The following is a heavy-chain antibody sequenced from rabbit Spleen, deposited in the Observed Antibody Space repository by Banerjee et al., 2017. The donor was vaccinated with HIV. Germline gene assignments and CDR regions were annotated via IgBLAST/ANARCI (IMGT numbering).Heavy chain of an antibody. J-gene: IGHJ4*01. CDR2: IDAGSSGRT. CDR1: GFSFSSGYD. Sequence: QSLEESGGDLVKPGASLTLTCTASGFSFSSGYDMCWVRQAPGKGLEWIACIDAGSSGRTYYASWAKGRFTISKTSSTTVTLQMTSLTAADTATYFCARTGSGFNLWGQGTLVTVS. CDR3: ARTGSGFNL. V-gene: IGHV1S40*01. D-gene: IGHD1-1*01.